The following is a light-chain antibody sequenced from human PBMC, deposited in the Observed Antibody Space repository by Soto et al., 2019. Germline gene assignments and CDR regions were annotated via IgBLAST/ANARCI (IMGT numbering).Light chain of an antibody. Sequence: QSVVTQPPSASGTPGQRVTISCSGSSSNIGTNIVNWYQQFPGTAPKLVIYNNNERPSGVPDRFSGSKSGTSASLAISGLQSEDEADYYCATSDDSLNGWVFGGGTKLTVL. J-gene: IGLJ3*02. CDR1: SSNIGTNI. V-gene: IGLV1-44*01. CDR3: ATSDDSLNGWV. CDR2: NNN.